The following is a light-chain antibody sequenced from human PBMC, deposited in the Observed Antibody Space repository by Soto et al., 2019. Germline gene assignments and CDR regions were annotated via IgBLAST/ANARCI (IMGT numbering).Light chain of an antibody. V-gene: IGKV1-27*01. CDR3: QKYNSSPTL. J-gene: IGKJ4*01. CDR1: QGISNY. CDR2: GAS. Sequence: DIQMTQSPSSLSASVGDRVTITCRASQGISNYLAWSQQNPGKVPKLLIYGASTLQSGDPSRFSGSGSGTDFTLIISRLQPEDVATYYGQKYNSSPTLFGGGNRVEIK.